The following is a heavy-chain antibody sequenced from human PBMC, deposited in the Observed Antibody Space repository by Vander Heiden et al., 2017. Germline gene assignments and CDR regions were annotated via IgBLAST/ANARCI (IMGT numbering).Heavy chain of an antibody. V-gene: IGHV4-34*01. Sequence: QVQLQQWGAGLLKPSEPLSLTCAVYGGSFSGYYWSWIRQPPGKGLEWIGKINHSGSTNNNPSLKSRVTISVDTSKNQFSLKLSSVTAADTAVYYCARGYGGIAAAGTNYYYYGMDVWGQGTTVTVSS. CDR1: GGSFSGYY. CDR3: ARGYGGIAAAGTNYYYYGMDV. D-gene: IGHD6-13*01. CDR2: INHSGST. J-gene: IGHJ6*02.